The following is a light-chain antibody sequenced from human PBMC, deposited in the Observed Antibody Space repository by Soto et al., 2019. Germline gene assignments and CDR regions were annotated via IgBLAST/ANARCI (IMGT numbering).Light chain of an antibody. CDR3: NSYTTSSTLV. CDR1: SSDVGGYNY. Sequence: QSALTQPASVSGSPGQSITISCTGTSSDVGGYNYVTWYQQHPGKAPKLMIYDVSKRPSGVSNRFSGSKSGNTASLTISGLQADDEADYYCNSYTTSSTLVFGGGTKVTVL. V-gene: IGLV2-14*01. J-gene: IGLJ3*02. CDR2: DVS.